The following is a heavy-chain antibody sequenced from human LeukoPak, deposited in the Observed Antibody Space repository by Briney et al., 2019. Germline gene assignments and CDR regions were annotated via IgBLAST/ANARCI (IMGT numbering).Heavy chain of an antibody. J-gene: IGHJ4*02. CDR2: IKHDGNER. D-gene: IGHD3-16*01. CDR3: ARALSPCLAY. CDR1: GFNFSNYW. V-gene: IGHV3-7*01. Sequence: PGGSLRLSCVVSGFNFSNYWRRGVRQAPGRVLEWVANIKHDGNERYYVDSVKDRFSISRDNARKPLYLQRNILTPDAAVVYYCARALSPCLAYWGQGTLVTVSS.